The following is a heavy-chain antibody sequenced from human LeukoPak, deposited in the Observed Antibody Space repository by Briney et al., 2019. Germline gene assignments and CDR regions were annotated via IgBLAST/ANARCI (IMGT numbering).Heavy chain of an antibody. CDR2: IGAYNGNT. V-gene: IGHV1-18*04. CDR3: ARVLGYSGSYLDAFDI. J-gene: IGHJ3*02. D-gene: IGHD1-26*01. Sequence: GASVKVSSKAAGDTSTGYYMHRGRHAPGEGRVWMGWIGAYNGNTNYAQKMHGRVTMTTDTSTSTAYMELRSLRSDDTAVYYCARVLGYSGSYLDAFDIWGQGTMCTVSS. CDR1: GDTSTGYY.